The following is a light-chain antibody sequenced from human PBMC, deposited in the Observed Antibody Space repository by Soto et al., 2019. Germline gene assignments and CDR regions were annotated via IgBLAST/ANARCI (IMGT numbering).Light chain of an antibody. Sequence: QSALTQPPSASGSPGQSVTISCTGTSSDVGGYNYVSWYQQYPGKAPKLMIYEVSKRPSGVPDRFSGSKSDNTASLTVSGLQADDEADYYCSSYAGSNNVLFGGGTQLTVL. V-gene: IGLV2-8*01. CDR2: EVS. CDR3: SSYAGSNNVL. CDR1: SSDVGGYNY. J-gene: IGLJ7*01.